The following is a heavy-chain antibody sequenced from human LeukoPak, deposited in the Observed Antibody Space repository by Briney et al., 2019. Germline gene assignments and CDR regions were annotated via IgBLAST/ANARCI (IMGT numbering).Heavy chain of an antibody. CDR1: GCTFTNYA. V-gene: IGHV3-23*01. CDR3: AKDHLLCTSTSCYIDYFDS. CDR2: FTGRPGRT. D-gene: IGHD2-2*02. Sequence: GGSLRLSCETSGCTFTNYAMSWVRQAPGKGLEWLSAFTGRPGRTYYADSVRGRFTISRDTSKNTLFLEMSSLRVEDTAIYFCAKDHLLCTSTSCYIDYFDSWGQGTLVTVSS. J-gene: IGHJ4*02.